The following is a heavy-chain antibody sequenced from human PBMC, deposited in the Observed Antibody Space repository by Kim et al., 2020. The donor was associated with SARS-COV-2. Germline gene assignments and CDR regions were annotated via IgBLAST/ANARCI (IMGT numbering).Heavy chain of an antibody. D-gene: IGHD6-19*01. V-gene: IGHV4-4*02. J-gene: IGHJ5*02. CDR1: GGSISSSNW. CDR3: ARDRPYSSGWYGEVGFDP. Sequence: SETLSLTCAVSGGSISSSNWWSWVRQPPGKGLEWIGEIYHSGSTNYNPSLKSRVTISVDKSKNQFSLKLSSVTAADTAVYYCARDRPYSSGWYGEVGFDPWGQGTLVTVSS. CDR2: IYHSGST.